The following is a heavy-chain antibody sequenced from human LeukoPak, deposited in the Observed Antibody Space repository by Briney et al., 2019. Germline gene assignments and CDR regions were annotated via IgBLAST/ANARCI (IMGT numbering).Heavy chain of an antibody. CDR1: GGSFSGYY. Sequence: SETLSLTCAVYGGSFSGYYWSWIRQPPGKGLEWLGEISHSGSTNYNPSLKSRVTISVDTSKNQFSLKLSSVTAADTAVYYCARGYYYVSGSYSFFDYWGQGTLVTVSS. V-gene: IGHV4-34*01. J-gene: IGHJ4*02. CDR3: ARGYYYVSGSYSFFDY. D-gene: IGHD3-10*01. CDR2: ISHSGST.